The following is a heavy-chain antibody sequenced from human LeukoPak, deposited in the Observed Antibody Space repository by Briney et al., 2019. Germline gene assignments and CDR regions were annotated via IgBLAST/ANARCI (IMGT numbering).Heavy chain of an antibody. CDR1: GYTFTSYG. V-gene: IGHV1-18*01. J-gene: IGHJ4*02. D-gene: IGHD1-1*01. Sequence: ASVKVSCKASGYTFTSYGISWVRQAPGQGLEWMGWISAYNGNTNYAQKLQGRVTMTRDTSISTAYMELSRLRSDDTAVYYCARAKTGTADYWGQGTLVTVSS. CDR3: ARAKTGTADY. CDR2: ISAYNGNT.